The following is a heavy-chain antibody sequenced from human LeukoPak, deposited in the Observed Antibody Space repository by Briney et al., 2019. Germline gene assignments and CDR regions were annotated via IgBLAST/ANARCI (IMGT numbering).Heavy chain of an antibody. J-gene: IGHJ5*02. Sequence: ASVKVSCKASGYTFTGYYMHWVRQAPGQGLEWMGWINPNRGGTNYAQKFQGRVTMTRDTSISTAYMELSRLRSDDTAVYYCAAWNGSGSYINWFDPWGQGTLVTVSS. D-gene: IGHD3-10*01. CDR3: AAWNGSGSYINWFDP. V-gene: IGHV1-2*02. CDR1: GYTFTGYY. CDR2: INPNRGGT.